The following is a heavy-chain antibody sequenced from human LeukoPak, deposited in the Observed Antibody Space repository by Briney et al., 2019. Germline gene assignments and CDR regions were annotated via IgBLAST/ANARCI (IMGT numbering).Heavy chain of an antibody. J-gene: IGHJ4*02. CDR1: GGSISSGDYY. V-gene: IGHV4-30-4*01. D-gene: IGHD2-15*01. CDR3: ARSFVVGGSSGFDY. Sequence: PSETLSLTCTVSGGSISSGDYYWSWIRQPPGKGLEWIGYIYYSGSTYYNPSLKSRVTISVDTSKDQFSLKLSSVTAADTAVYYCARSFVVGGSSGFDYWGQGTLVTVSS. CDR2: IYYSGST.